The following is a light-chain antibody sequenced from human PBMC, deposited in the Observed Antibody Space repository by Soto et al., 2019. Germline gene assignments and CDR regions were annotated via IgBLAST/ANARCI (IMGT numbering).Light chain of an antibody. CDR1: SSDIGYYNY. Sequence: QSALTQPASVSGSPGQSITISCTGTSSDIGYYNYVSWYQQHPGKAPKLMIYEVSNRPSGISNRFSASKSGNTASLTISGLQPEDEADYYCSSYSSSSTLVLFGGGTKLTVL. J-gene: IGLJ2*01. CDR3: SSYSSSSTLVL. V-gene: IGLV2-14*01. CDR2: EVS.